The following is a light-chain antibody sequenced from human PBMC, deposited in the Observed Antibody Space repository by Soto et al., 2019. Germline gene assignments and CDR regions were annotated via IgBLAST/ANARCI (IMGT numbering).Light chain of an antibody. Sequence: QSVLTQSPSASGTPGQTVTISCSGSSSNIGSSFVNWYQHVPGTAPKLPIYRDNERLSGFPDRFSASKSVTSASLVISGLQSEEEADYYCSSWDVSLNGVVFGGGTKVTVL. CDR1: SSNIGSSF. CDR3: SSWDVSLNGVV. V-gene: IGLV1-44*01. J-gene: IGLJ2*01. CDR2: RDN.